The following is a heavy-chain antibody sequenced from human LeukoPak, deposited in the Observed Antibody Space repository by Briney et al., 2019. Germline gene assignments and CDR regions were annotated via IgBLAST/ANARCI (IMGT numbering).Heavy chain of an antibody. D-gene: IGHD3-10*01. CDR2: IYYSGST. Sequence: SETLSLTCTVSGGSISSYYWSWIRQPPGKGLEWIGYIYYSGSTNYNPSLKSRVTISVDTSKNQFSLKLSSVTAADTAVYYCARVRSSRRGVDFDYWGQGTLVTVSS. V-gene: IGHV4-59*01. J-gene: IGHJ4*02. CDR1: GGSISSYY. CDR3: ARVRSSRRGVDFDY.